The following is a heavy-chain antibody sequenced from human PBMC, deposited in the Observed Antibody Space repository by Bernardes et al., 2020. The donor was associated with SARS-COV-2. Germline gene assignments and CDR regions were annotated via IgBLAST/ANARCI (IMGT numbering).Heavy chain of an antibody. CDR2: VSWDGSTT. D-gene: IGHD3-3*01. Sequence: GWSLRLSCAASGFTFEDYPMHWVRQVPGKGLEWVSLVSWDGSTTNYADSVKGRFIISRDSSRNTVHLQMDSLRKEDTALYYCATERQSLTVFGVGHDAFDFWGKGTMVTVSS. CDR3: ATERQSLTVFGVGHDAFDF. J-gene: IGHJ3*01. V-gene: IGHV3-43*01. CDR1: GFTFEDYP.